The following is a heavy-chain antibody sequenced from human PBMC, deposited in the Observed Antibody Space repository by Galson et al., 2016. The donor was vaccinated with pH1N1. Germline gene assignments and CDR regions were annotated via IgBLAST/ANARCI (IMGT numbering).Heavy chain of an antibody. J-gene: IGHJ4*02. V-gene: IGHV3-23*01. CDR1: GFTFSSYG. Sequence: SLRLSCAASGFTFSSYGMSWVRQAPGKGLEWVSAITGRGDTTYYADSAKGRFTISRDNSKNTMYLQMNSLRGEDTAVYYCVKEVGGDYWGQGTLITVSS. D-gene: IGHD3-16*01. CDR3: VKEVGGDY. CDR2: ITGRGDTT.